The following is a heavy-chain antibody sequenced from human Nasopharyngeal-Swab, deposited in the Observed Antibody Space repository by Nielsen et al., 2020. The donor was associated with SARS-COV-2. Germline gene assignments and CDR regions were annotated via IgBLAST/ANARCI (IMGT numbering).Heavy chain of an antibody. CDR2: ISGSGGST. J-gene: IGHJ2*01. CDR1: GFTFSSYA. V-gene: IGHV3-23*01. Sequence: GGSLRLSCAASGFTFSSYAMSWVRQAPGKGLEWVSAISGSGGSTYYADSVKGRFTISRDNSKNTLYLQMNSLRAEDTAVYYCTRVSGHWYFDLWGRGTLVTVSS. CDR3: TRVSGHWYFDL.